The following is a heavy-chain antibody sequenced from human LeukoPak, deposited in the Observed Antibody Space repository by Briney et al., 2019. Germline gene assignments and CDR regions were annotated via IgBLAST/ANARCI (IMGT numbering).Heavy chain of an antibody. D-gene: IGHD3-22*01. CDR2: ISAYNGNT. V-gene: IGHV1-18*01. J-gene: IGHJ5*02. CDR3: ARVQDYYDSNNWFDP. Sequence: ASVKVSCKASGYTFTSYGISWVRQAPGRGLEWMGWISAYNGNTNYAQKLQGRVTMTTDTSTSTAYMELRSLRSDDTAVYYCARVQDYYDSNNWFDPWGQGTLVTVSS. CDR1: GYTFTSYG.